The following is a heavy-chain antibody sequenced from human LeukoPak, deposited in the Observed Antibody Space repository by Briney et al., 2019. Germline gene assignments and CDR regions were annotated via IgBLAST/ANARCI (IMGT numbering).Heavy chain of an antibody. Sequence: SETLSLTCTVSGGSISTYYWSWLRQPPGKGLEWIGYIYNSGSTNYNPSLKSRVTISVDTSKNQFSLKLTSVTAADTAVYYCARDYYDSSGYYHFDYWGQGTLVTVSS. CDR2: IYNSGST. V-gene: IGHV4-59*01. CDR1: GGSISTYY. D-gene: IGHD3-22*01. J-gene: IGHJ4*02. CDR3: ARDYYDSSGYYHFDY.